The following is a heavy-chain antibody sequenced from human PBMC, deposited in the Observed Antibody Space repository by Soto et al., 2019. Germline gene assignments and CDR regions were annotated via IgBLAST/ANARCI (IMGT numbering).Heavy chain of an antibody. CDR3: ATAGPYSSSSGFDY. V-gene: IGHV1-24*01. Sequence: ASVKVSCKVSGYTLTELSMHWVRQAPGKGLEWMGGFDPEDGETIYAQKFQGRVTMTEDNSTDTAYMELSSLRSEDTAVYYCATAGPYSSSSGFDYWGQGTLVTVSS. J-gene: IGHJ4*02. CDR2: FDPEDGET. D-gene: IGHD6-6*01. CDR1: GYTLTELS.